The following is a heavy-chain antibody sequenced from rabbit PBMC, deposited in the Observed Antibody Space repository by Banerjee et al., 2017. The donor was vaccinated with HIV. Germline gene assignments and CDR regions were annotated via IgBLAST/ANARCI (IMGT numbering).Heavy chain of an antibody. CDR1: GFSLSSSYY. Sequence: QSLEESGGDLVKPGASLTLTCTASGFSLSSSYYMCWVRQAPGKGLEWIGCIYAGSSGSPYYASWAKGRFTISKTSSTTVTLQMTSLTVADTATYFCAGTADSSGYAFDPWGPGTLVTVS. CDR3: AGTADSSGYAFDP. V-gene: IGHV1S40*01. J-gene: IGHJ2*01. CDR2: IYAGSSGSP. D-gene: IGHD1-1*01.